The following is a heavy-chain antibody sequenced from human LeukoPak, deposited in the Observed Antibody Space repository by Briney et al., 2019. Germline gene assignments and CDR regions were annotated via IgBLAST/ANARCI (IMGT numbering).Heavy chain of an antibody. Sequence: SETLSLTCTVSGGSVSSGSYYWSWIRQPPGKGLEWIGYIYYSGSTNYNPSLKSRVTISVDTSKNQFSLKLSSVTAADTAVYYCASSGTTQLFDYWGQGTLVTASS. V-gene: IGHV4-61*01. CDR2: IYYSGST. D-gene: IGHD1-1*01. J-gene: IGHJ4*02. CDR1: GGSVSSGSYY. CDR3: ASSGTTQLFDY.